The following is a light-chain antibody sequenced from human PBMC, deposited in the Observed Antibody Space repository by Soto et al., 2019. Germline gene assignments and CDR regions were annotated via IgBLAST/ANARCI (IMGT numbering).Light chain of an antibody. Sequence: QAASVSGSPGQSITISCTGTSSDVGGYNYVSWYQQHPGKAPKLMIYDVSNRPSGVSNRFSGSKSGNTASLTISGLQAEDEADYYCSSYTSSSTRVFGTGTKVTVL. CDR3: SSYTSSSTRV. CDR1: SSDVGGYNY. CDR2: DVS. J-gene: IGLJ1*01. V-gene: IGLV2-14*01.